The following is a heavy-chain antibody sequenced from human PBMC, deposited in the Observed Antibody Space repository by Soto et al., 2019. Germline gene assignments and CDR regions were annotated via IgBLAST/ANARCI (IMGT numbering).Heavy chain of an antibody. J-gene: IGHJ5*02. D-gene: IGHD6-13*01. V-gene: IGHV4-39*01. CDR1: GGSISSSSYY. CDR2: IYYSGST. Sequence: SSETLSLTCTVSGGSISSSSYYWGWIRQPPGRGLEWIGSIYYSGSTYYNPSLKSRVTISVDTSKNQFSLKLSSVTAADTAVYYCATEPGYSSSSGWFDPWGQGTLVTVSS. CDR3: ATEPGYSSSSGWFDP.